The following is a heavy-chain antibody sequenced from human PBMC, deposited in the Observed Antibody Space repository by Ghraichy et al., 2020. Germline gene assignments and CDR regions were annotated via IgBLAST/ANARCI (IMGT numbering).Heavy chain of an antibody. V-gene: IGHV3-23*01. CDR2: ISDSGTST. D-gene: IGHD3-10*01. CDR1: AFTFSSYA. Sequence: GGSLRLSCAASAFTFSSYAMSWVRQSPGEGLEWVSAISDSGTSTSYGDSVKGRFTISRDNSKNTLYLQMNSLRAEDTAVYYCAKGRDQRGFFDIWGQGTMVTVSS. CDR3: AKGRDQRGFFDI. J-gene: IGHJ3*02.